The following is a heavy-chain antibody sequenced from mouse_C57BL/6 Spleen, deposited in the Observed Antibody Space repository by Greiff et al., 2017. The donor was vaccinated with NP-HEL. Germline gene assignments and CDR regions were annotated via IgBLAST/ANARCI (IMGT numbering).Heavy chain of an antibody. CDR3: AKENYYGSSYGGWYFDV. CDR2: ISSGSSTI. D-gene: IGHD1-1*01. V-gene: IGHV5-17*01. CDR1: GFTFSDYG. Sequence: DVHLVESGGGLVKPGGSLKLSCAASGFTFSDYGMHWVRQAPEKGLEWVAYISSGSSTIYYADTVKGRFTISRDNAKNTLFLQMTSLRSEDTAMYYCAKENYYGSSYGGWYFDVWGTGTTVTVSS. J-gene: IGHJ1*03.